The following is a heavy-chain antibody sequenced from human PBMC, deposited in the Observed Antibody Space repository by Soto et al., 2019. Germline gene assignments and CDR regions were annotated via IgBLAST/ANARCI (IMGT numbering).Heavy chain of an antibody. Sequence: QVQLVQSGAEVKKPGSSVKVSCKASGGTFSSYAISWVRQAPGQGLEWMGGIIPIFGTANYAQKFQGRVTITADESTSTAYMELSSLRSEDTAVYYCASPEAYPWYYYDSGGYYFRYWGQGTLVTVSS. CDR2: IIPIFGTA. CDR1: GGTFSSYA. V-gene: IGHV1-69*01. D-gene: IGHD3-22*01. CDR3: ASPEAYPWYYYDSGGYYFRY. J-gene: IGHJ4*02.